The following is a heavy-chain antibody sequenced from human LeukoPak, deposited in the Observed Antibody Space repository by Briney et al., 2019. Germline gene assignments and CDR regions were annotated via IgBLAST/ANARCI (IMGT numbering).Heavy chain of an antibody. CDR1: GFTFSDYY. CDR2: ISSSGNTL. CDR3: AKEVYYYDSSGYYGY. V-gene: IGHV3-11*01. J-gene: IGHJ4*02. D-gene: IGHD3-22*01. Sequence: GGSLRLSCAASGFTFSDYYMSWIRQAPGKGLEWVSFISSSGNTLYYADSVKGRFTISRDNSKNTLYLQMNSLRAEDTAVYYCAKEVYYYDSSGYYGYWGQGTLVTVSS.